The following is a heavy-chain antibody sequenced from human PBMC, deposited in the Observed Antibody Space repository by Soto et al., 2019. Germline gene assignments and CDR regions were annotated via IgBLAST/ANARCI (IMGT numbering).Heavy chain of an antibody. Sequence: QVQLVESGGGVVQPGTSLRLSCVVSGFTLSNTGVHWVRQAPGKGLEWVAMISHDGFSQHYVDSVRGRFTISRDNSKNTLYLQMASLRPEDTSVYYCAKDWGSSGWFNWFDSWGQGTLVIVSS. V-gene: IGHV3-30*18. CDR3: AKDWGSSGWFNWFDS. CDR1: GFTLSNTG. J-gene: IGHJ5*01. D-gene: IGHD6-13*01. CDR2: ISHDGFSQ.